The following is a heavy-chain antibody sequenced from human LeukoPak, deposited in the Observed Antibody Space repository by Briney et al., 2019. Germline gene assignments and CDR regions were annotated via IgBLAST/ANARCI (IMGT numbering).Heavy chain of an antibody. CDR1: GFTFSSYA. CDR3: ATKTIEN. J-gene: IGHJ4*02. D-gene: IGHD5-24*01. Sequence: GGSLRLSCAASGFTFSSYAMHWVRQAPGKGLEWVAVISYDGSNKYYADSVKGRFTISRDNSKNTLYLQMNSLRAEDTAVYYCATKTIENWGQGTLVTVSS. V-gene: IGHV3-30-3*01. CDR2: ISYDGSNK.